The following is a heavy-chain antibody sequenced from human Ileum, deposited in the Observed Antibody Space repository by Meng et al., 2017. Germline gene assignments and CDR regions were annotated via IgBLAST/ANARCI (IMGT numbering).Heavy chain of an antibody. D-gene: IGHD3-10*01. CDR2: IYYTGYT. Sequence: LRLSCTVFGVSAKSSAYYWSWIRQHPVKGLEWIGYIYYTGYTEYNPSLKTRVSMSMDTSKNQFSLELSSVTAADTTVYYCATGTLYTGRGLIIPYFFGMDVWGQGTMVTVSS. J-gene: IGHJ6*02. CDR3: ATGTLYTGRGLIIPYFFGMDV. V-gene: IGHV4-31*03. CDR1: GVSAKSSAYY.